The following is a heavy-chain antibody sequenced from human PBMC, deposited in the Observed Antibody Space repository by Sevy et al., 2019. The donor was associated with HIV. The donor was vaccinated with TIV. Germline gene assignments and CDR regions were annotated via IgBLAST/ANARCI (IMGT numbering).Heavy chain of an antibody. V-gene: IGHV4-30-4*01. D-gene: IGHD4-17*01. CDR2: IYYSGST. J-gene: IGHJ5*02. Sequence: SETVSLTCTVSGGSISSGDYYWSWIRQPPGKGLEWIGYIYYSGSTYYNPSLKSRVTISVDTSKNQFSLKLSSVTAADTAVYYCARELTDYGDYVHWFDPWGQGTLVTVSS. CDR3: ARELTDYGDYVHWFDP. CDR1: GGSISSGDYY.